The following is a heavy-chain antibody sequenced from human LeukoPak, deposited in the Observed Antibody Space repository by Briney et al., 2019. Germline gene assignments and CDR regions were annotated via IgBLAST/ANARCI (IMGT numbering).Heavy chain of an antibody. J-gene: IGHJ5*02. CDR2: IYTSGST. Sequence: PSETLSLTCTVSGGSISSYYWSWIRQPAGKGLEWIGRIYTSGSTNYNPSLKSRVTMSVDTSKNRFSLKLSSVTAADTAVYYCARDSRRYSSSWYDNDNWFDPWGQGTLVTVSS. CDR1: GGSISSYY. CDR3: ARDSRRYSSSWYDNDNWFDP. D-gene: IGHD6-13*01. V-gene: IGHV4-4*07.